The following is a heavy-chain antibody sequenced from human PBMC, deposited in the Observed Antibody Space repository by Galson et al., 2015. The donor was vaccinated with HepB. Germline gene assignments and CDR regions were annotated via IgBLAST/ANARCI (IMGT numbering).Heavy chain of an antibody. CDR3: TRDYYASGGYPDH. CDR2: TRGKTYSGTT. CDR1: GYTFGDYA. D-gene: IGHD3-10*01. V-gene: IGHV3-49*04. Sequence: SLRLSCAASGYTFGDYAMSWVRQAPGKGLEWVGFTRGKTYSGTTEYAASVKGRFTISRDESKSIAYLQMNSLKSDDTAVYYCTRDYYASGGYPDHWGQGTLVTVSS. J-gene: IGHJ4*02.